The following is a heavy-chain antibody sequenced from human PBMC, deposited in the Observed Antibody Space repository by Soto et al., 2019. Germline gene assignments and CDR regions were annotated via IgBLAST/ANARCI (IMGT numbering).Heavy chain of an antibody. CDR2: IIPIFGTA. Sequence: SVKVSCKASGGTFSSYAISWVRQAPGQGLEWMGGIIPIFGTANYAQKLQGRVTITADESTSTAYMELSSLRSEDTAVYYCASTTYSSSYYYYYYGMDVWGQGTTVTVSS. CDR3: ASTTYSSSYYYYYYGMDV. D-gene: IGHD6-6*01. CDR1: GGTFSSYA. J-gene: IGHJ6*02. V-gene: IGHV1-69*13.